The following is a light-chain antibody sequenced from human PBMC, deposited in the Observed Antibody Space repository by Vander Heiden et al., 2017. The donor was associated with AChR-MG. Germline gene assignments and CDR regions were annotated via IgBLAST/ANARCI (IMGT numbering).Light chain of an antibody. CDR2: DFS. V-gene: IGLV2-14*03. CDR1: SSDIGIYDS. CDR3: PSYTYRSTPMI. Sequence: QSALTQPASVSASPRQSITISCPGLSSDIGIYDSVSSYQQHTGKAPKLIIYDFSDRPSGVSTRFSGSKSGNTASLTISGLQAEDEADYYCPSYTYRSTPMIFGGGTKLTVL. J-gene: IGLJ2*01.